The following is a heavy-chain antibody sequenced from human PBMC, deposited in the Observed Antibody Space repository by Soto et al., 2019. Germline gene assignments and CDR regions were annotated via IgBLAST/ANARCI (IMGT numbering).Heavy chain of an antibody. V-gene: IGHV1-69*08. CDR1: GGTFSRYS. CDR3: AREDRDRETGLVPAAIDGMDV. CDR2: VIPLFGIP. Sequence: QVQLVQSGAEVKKPGSSVKVSCKASGGTFSRYSITWVRQAPGHGLEWIGRVIPLFGIPSHAQKFHGRVTIAAGKSTSTAYMEMSSLRSDDTAVYYCAREDRDRETGLVPAAIDGMDVWGQGTTVTVSS. J-gene: IGHJ6*02. D-gene: IGHD2-2*01.